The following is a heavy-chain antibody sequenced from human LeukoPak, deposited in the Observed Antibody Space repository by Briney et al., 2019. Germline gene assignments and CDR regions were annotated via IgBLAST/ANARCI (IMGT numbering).Heavy chain of an antibody. CDR2: ISGSGDRA. CDR3: AKGLYYYDSSGYYY. V-gene: IGHV3-23*01. J-gene: IGHJ4*02. D-gene: IGHD3-22*01. Sequence: PGGSLRLSCAASGFTFSSYGMTWVRQAPGKGLEWVSGISGSGDRANYADSLKGRFTISRDNSKRTLYLQMNSLRAEDTAVYYCAKGLYYYDSSGYYYWGQGTLVTVSS. CDR1: GFTFSSYG.